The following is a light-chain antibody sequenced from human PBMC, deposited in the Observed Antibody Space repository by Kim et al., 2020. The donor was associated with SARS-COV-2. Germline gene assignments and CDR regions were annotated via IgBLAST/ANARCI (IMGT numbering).Light chain of an antibody. J-gene: IGLJ2*01. CDR2: GKN. Sequence: VAWGPTVRITCQGDSLRSYYATWYQQKPGQAPIVVIYGKNNRPSGIPDRFSGSSSGNTASLTITGTQAGDEADYYCNSRDSNDNVVFGGGTQLTVL. V-gene: IGLV3-19*01. CDR3: NSRDSNDNVV. CDR1: SLRSYY.